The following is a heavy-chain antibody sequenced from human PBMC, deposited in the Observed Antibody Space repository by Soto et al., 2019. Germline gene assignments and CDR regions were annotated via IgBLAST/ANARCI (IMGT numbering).Heavy chain of an antibody. D-gene: IGHD3-22*01. CDR3: ARKVYSDPTFDY. CDR2: ITSGVISV. Sequence: QVQLVESGGGLVKPGGSLRLSCAASGFTFSDYYMSWIRQTPGKGLEWISSITSGVISVSYADSVKGRFTISRDNAQSSLYLQLNSLRADDTAVYYCARKVYSDPTFDYWGQGILVTVSS. J-gene: IGHJ4*02. V-gene: IGHV3-11*01. CDR1: GFTFSDYY.